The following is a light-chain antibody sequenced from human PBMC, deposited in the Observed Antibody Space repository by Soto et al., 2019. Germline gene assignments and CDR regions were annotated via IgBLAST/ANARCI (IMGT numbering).Light chain of an antibody. CDR2: AAS. CDR3: QQLNSYPLT. Sequence: DIQLTQSPSFLSASVGDRVTITCRASQGISSYLAWYQQKPGKAPKLLIYAASTLQSGVPLRFSGSGSGTEFTLTISSLQPEDFAIYYCQQLNSYPLTFGGGTKVEIK. V-gene: IGKV1-9*01. J-gene: IGKJ4*01. CDR1: QGISSY.